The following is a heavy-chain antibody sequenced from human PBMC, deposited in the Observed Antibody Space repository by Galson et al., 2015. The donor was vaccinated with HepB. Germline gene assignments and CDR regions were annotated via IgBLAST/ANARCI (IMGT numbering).Heavy chain of an antibody. CDR3: AKGPQWELSY. CDR2: ISYDGSNK. CDR1: GFIFSSYG. J-gene: IGHJ4*02. Sequence: SLRLSCAASGFIFSSYGMHWVRQAPGKGLEWVAVISYDGSNKYYADSVKGRFTISRDNSKNTLYLQMNSLRAEDTAVYYCAKGPQWELSYWGQGTLVTVSS. D-gene: IGHD1-26*01. V-gene: IGHV3-30*18.